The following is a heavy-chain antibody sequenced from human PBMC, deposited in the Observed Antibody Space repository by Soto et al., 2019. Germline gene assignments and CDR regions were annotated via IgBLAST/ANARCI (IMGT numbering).Heavy chain of an antibody. CDR3: AREPVDCSCTSRYGDREFDY. CDR2: IIPILGIA. Sequence: QVQLVHSGAEVKKRVSSVKVSCKASGGTFSSYTISWVRQAPGQGLEWMGRIIPILGIANYAQKFQGRVTITADKSTSTAYMELSSLRSEDTAVYYCAREPVDCSCTSRYGDREFDYWGQGTLVTVSS. V-gene: IGHV1-69*04. J-gene: IGHJ4*02. D-gene: IGHD2-2*01. CDR1: GGTFSSYT.